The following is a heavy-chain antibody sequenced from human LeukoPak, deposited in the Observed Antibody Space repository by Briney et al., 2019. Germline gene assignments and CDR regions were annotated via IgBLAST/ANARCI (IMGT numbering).Heavy chain of an antibody. J-gene: IGHJ4*02. Sequence: SVKVSCKASGGTFSSYTISWVRQARGQGLEWMGRIIPILGIANYAQKFQGRVTITADKSTSTAYMELSSLRSEDTAVYYCARLTMGDPVPGSFSRQLDYWGQGTLVTVSS. CDR2: IIPILGIA. CDR1: GGTFSSYT. D-gene: IGHD3-10*01. CDR3: ARLTMGDPVPGSFSRQLDY. V-gene: IGHV1-69*02.